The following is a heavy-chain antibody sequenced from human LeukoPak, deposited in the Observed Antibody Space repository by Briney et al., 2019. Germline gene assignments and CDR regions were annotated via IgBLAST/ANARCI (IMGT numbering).Heavy chain of an antibody. J-gene: IGHJ4*02. CDR1: GFTFDDYA. CDR3: ARTVYDSSGYYWASLGGFDY. Sequence: PGRSLRLSCAASGFTFDDYAMHWVRQAPGKGLEWVSAISGSGGSTYYADSVKGRFTISRDNSKNTLYLQMNSLRAEDTAVYYCARTVYDSSGYYWASLGGFDYWGQGTLVTVSS. CDR2: ISGSGGST. V-gene: IGHV3-23*01. D-gene: IGHD3-22*01.